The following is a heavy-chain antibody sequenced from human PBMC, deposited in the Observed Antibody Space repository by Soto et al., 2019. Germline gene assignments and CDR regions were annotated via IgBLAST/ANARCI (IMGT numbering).Heavy chain of an antibody. V-gene: IGHV1-58*01. D-gene: IGHD2-21*02. CDR1: GFTFTSSA. CDR2: IVVGSGNT. J-gene: IGHJ4*02. Sequence: SVKVSCKASGFTFTSSAVQWVGQARGQRLEWIGWIVVGSGNTNYAQKFQERVTITRDMSTSTAYMELSSLRSEDTAVYYRAAGVAYCGGDCSPGYFDYWGQGTLVTVSS. CDR3: AAGVAYCGGDCSPGYFDY.